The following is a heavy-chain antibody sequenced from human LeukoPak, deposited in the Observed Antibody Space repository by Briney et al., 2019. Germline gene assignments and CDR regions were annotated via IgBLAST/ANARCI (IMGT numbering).Heavy chain of an antibody. CDR3: ARVDFLYSSGWYRDYYYYYYMDV. J-gene: IGHJ6*03. CDR1: GFTFSSYN. CDR2: ISSSSSYT. D-gene: IGHD6-19*01. Sequence: GGSLRLSCAGSGFTFSSYNMYWVRQAPGKGLEWVASISSSSSYTFYADSLKGRITVSRDNARNSVYLKMNSLRAEDTAVYYCARVDFLYSSGWYRDYYYYYYMDVWGKGTTVTISS. V-gene: IGHV3-21*01.